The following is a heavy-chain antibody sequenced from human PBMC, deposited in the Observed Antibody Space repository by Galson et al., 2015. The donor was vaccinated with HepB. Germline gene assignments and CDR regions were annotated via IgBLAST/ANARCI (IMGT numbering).Heavy chain of an antibody. CDR2: IIPILGTA. CDR1: GGTFSSYA. CDR3: AKSPLHYDDSSGSLRYFDY. J-gene: IGHJ4*02. D-gene: IGHD3-22*01. V-gene: IGHV1-69*10. Sequence: SVKVSCKASGGTFSSYAISWVRQAPGRGLEWMGGIIPILGTADYAQKFQGRVTITADKSTSTVYMELRSLRSEDTAVYYCAKSPLHYDDSSGSLRYFDYWGQGTLVTVSS.